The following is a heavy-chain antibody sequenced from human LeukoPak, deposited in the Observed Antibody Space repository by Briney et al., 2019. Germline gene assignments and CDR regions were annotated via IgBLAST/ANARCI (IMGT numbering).Heavy chain of an antibody. D-gene: IGHD6-13*01. CDR2: ISYDGNNK. V-gene: IGHV3-30-3*01. CDR3: VRTWGSGYSAPPGD. CDR1: GFTFSSYA. Sequence: PGGSLRLSCAASGFTFSSYAMQWARQAPGKGLEWVALISYDGNNKYYADSVKGRFTISRDNSKNTLYLQMNSLGAEDTAVYYCVRTWGSGYSAPPGDWGQGSLVTVSS. J-gene: IGHJ4*02.